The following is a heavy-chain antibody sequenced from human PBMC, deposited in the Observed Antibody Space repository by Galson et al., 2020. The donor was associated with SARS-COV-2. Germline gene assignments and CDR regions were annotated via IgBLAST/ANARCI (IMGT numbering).Heavy chain of an antibody. CDR2: ISSSSSYI. J-gene: IGHJ4*02. CDR3: ARDGITMIITYFDF. V-gene: IGHV3-21*01. CDR1: GFTFSSYT. Sequence: GESLKISCAASGFTFSSYTMNWVRQAPGKGLEWVSSISSSSSYIYYADSMKGRFTISRDNAKNSLYLQMNSLRAEDTAVYYCARDGITMIITYFDFWSQGTPVTVSS. D-gene: IGHD3-22*01.